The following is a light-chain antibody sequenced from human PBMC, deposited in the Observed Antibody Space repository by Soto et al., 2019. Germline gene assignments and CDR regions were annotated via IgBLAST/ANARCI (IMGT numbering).Light chain of an antibody. CDR3: QQLKSYPLS. J-gene: IGKJ4*01. CDR1: QDIGLF. Sequence: DIQLTQSPSFVSASVGDRVSITCRASQDIGLFLAWYHQMPDQAPRLLMYGSSRLENGVPSRFSGSESGTEFTLTVSSLQPEDFGTYYCQQLKSYPLSFGGGTKVEVK. CDR2: GSS. V-gene: IGKV1-9*01.